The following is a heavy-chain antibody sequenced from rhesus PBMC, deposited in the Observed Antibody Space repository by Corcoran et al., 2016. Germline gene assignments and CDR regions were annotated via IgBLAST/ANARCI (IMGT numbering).Heavy chain of an antibody. J-gene: IGHJ4*01. CDR2: NYGSSGST. CDR1: GGSISGGYD. D-gene: IGHD2-27*01. CDR3: ARLYGRFTALVDYFDY. V-gene: IGHV4-76*01. Sequence: QVQLQESGPGLVKPSETLSLTCAVSGGSISGGYDWSWIRQPPGTGLGWIGYNYGSSGSTNYNPSLKNRVTISKDTSKNQFSLKLSSVTAADTAVYYCARLYGRFTALVDYFDYWGQGVLVTVSS.